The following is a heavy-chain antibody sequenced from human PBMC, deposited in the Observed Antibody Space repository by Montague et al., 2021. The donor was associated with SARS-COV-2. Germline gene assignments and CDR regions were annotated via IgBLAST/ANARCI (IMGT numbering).Heavy chain of an antibody. CDR1: GGSITGYY. D-gene: IGHD5-24*01. J-gene: IGHJ5*02. V-gene: IGHV4-59*01. CDR3: ARAYIGRWLPDL. CDR2: IHFTGST. Sequence: SETLSLTCNVSGGSITGYYWSWIRQPPGKGLEWIGYIHFTGSTYYNPSLKSRLTISADTPKNQVSLRLTSVTAADTAVYFCARAYIGRWLPDLWGQGTLVTVSS.